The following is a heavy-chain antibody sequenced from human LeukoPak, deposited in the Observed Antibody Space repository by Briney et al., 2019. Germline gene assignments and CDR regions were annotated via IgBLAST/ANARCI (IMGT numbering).Heavy chain of an antibody. D-gene: IGHD5-24*01. J-gene: IGHJ4*02. Sequence: SETLSLTCTVSGGSISSHYWSWIRQPPGKGLEWVGYIYYSGSTNYNPSLKSRVTISVDTSKNQFSLKLSSVTAADTAVYYCARTTRDGYNSHFDYWGQGTLVTVSS. CDR3: ARTTRDGYNSHFDY. V-gene: IGHV4-59*11. CDR2: IYYSGST. CDR1: GGSISSHY.